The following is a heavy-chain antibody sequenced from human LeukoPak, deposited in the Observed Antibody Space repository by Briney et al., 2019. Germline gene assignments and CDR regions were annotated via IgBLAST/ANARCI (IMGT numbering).Heavy chain of an antibody. Sequence: PGRSLRLSCAASGFTFSSYGMHWVRQAPGKGLEWVAVISYDGSNKYYADSVKGRFTNSRDNSKNTLYLQMNSLRAEDTAVYYCAKVEGRLRPDYYYGMDVWGQGTTVTVSS. CDR2: ISYDGSNK. CDR3: AKVEGRLRPDYYYGMDV. V-gene: IGHV3-30*18. CDR1: GFTFSSYG. J-gene: IGHJ6*02. D-gene: IGHD1-1*01.